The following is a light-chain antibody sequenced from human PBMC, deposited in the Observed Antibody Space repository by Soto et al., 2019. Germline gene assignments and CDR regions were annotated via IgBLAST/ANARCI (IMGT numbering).Light chain of an antibody. J-gene: IGKJ2*01. CDR2: AAS. V-gene: IGKV3-15*01. CDR1: QTIANN. Sequence: EIVMTQSPATLSLSPGERATLSCRASQTIANNLAWYQQTSGQAPRLLIHAASTRATGIPARFSGSGFGTEFTLTIDSLQSEDFAVFYCQQYESWPRYTFGQGTKLEI. CDR3: QQYESWPRYT.